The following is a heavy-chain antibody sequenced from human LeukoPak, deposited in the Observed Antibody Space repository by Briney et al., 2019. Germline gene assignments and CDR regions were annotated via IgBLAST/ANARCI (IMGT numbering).Heavy chain of an antibody. Sequence: ASVKVSCTASGYTFTSYAMHWVRQAPGQRLEWMGWINAGNGNTKYSQKFQGRVTITRDTSASTAYMELSSLRSEDTAVYYCARDREKGSSSEWAVPEHWGQGTLVTVSS. CDR2: INAGNGNT. CDR3: ARDREKGSSSEWAVPEH. D-gene: IGHD6-6*01. J-gene: IGHJ1*01. V-gene: IGHV1-3*01. CDR1: GYTFTSYA.